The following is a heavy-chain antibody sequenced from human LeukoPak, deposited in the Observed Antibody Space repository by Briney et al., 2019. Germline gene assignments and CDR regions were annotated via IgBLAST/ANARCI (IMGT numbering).Heavy chain of an antibody. D-gene: IGHD3-22*01. V-gene: IGHV3-30-3*01. J-gene: IGHJ4*02. CDR1: GFTFSSYA. CDR2: ISYDGNNK. CDR3: VRPNSGYYFYYFDY. Sequence: GGSLRLSCAASGFTFSSYAMHWVRQAPGKGLEWVAVISYDGNNKYYADSVKGRFTISRDNSKNTLYLQMNSLRTEDTAVYYCVRPNSGYYFYYFDYWGQGTLVTVSS.